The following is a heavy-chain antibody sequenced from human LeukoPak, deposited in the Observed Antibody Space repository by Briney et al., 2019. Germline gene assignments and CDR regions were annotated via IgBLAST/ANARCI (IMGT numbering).Heavy chain of an antibody. CDR2: ISSSSSYI. CDR1: GFTFSSYS. CDR3: ARDADSGGDYYYYMDV. D-gene: IGHD2-15*01. Sequence: GGSLRLSCAASGFTFSSYSMNWVRQAPGKGLEWVSSISSSSSYIYYADSVKGRFTISRDNAKNSLYLQMNSLRAEDTAVYYCARDADSGGDYYYYMDVWGKGTTVTVSS. V-gene: IGHV3-21*01. J-gene: IGHJ6*03.